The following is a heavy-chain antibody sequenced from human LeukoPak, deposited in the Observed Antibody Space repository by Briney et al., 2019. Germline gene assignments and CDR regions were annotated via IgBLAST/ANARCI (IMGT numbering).Heavy chain of an antibody. Sequence: PSETLSLTCALYGVSPSGDYWSWIRQPPGNRRGWIGEINHSGSTNYNPSLKSRVTISLDTSKNQFSLKLSSVTAADTAVYYCARGAIVVVPAAIWGFDYWGQGTLVTVSS. D-gene: IGHD2-2*02. J-gene: IGHJ4*02. V-gene: IGHV4-34*01. CDR2: INHSGST. CDR1: GVSPSGDY. CDR3: ARGAIVVVPAAIWGFDY.